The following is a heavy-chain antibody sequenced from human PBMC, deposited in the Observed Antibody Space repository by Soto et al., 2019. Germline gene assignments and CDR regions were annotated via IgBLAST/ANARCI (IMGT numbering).Heavy chain of an antibody. V-gene: IGHV4-34*01. CDR1: GGSFINYS. D-gene: IGHD3-3*01. CDR3: AAMYYDFWSATLNSAY. J-gene: IGHJ4*02. Sequence: SDTLSLTCAVYGGSFINYSYSWIRQAPGKGLEWIGEVNHSGKTDYNPSLKSRGTISVDTSKNQFSLKLISVTAADTAVYYCAAMYYDFWSATLNSAYWGQGTPVTVSS. CDR2: VNHSGKT.